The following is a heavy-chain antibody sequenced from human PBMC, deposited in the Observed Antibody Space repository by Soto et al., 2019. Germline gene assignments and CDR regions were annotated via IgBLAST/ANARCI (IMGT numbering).Heavy chain of an antibody. CDR3: TTDWGYGDTADSYYYYGMDV. Sequence: GGSLRLSCAASGFTFSNAWMNWVRQAPGKGLEWVGRIKSKTDGGTTDYAAPVKGRFTISREDSKNTLYLQMNSLKTEDTAVYYCTTDWGYGDTADSYYYYGMDVWGQGTTVTVSS. V-gene: IGHV3-15*07. J-gene: IGHJ6*02. CDR1: GFTFSNAW. D-gene: IGHD4-17*01. CDR2: IKSKTDGGTT.